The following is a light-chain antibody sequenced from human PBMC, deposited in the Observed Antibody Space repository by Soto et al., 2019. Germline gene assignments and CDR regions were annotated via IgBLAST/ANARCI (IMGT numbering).Light chain of an antibody. CDR3: SSYTSSSTLV. V-gene: IGLV2-14*01. CDR1: SSDGGGYNY. CDR2: EVS. Sequence: QSVLTQPASVSGSPGQSITISCTGSSSDGGGYNYVSWYQQHPGKAPKLMIYEVSNRPSGISNRFSGSKSGNTASLTLSGLQAEVEADYYCSSYTSSSTLVFGGGTKLTVL. J-gene: IGLJ2*01.